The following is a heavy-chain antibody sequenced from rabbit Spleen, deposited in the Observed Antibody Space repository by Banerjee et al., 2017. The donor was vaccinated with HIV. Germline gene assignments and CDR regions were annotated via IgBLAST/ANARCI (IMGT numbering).Heavy chain of an antibody. CDR2: IYVDNSSA. CDR3: ARGGAGSTLYGYFNL. CDR1: GIDFSSSYY. J-gene: IGHJ4*01. D-gene: IGHD4-2*01. V-gene: IGHV1S45*01. Sequence: QEQLVESGGGLVKPGGTLTLTCTASGIDFSSSYYMCWVRQAPGKGLEWIACIYVDNSSAYYASWAKGRFTISKTSSTTVTLQMTSLTAADTATYFCARGGAGSTLYGYFNLWGQGTLVTVS.